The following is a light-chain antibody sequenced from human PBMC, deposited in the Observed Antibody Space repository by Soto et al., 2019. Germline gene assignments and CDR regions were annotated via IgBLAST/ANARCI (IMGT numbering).Light chain of an antibody. Sequence: QSVLTQPPSASVTPGQRVTISCSGSSSNIGSNTVNWYQQLPGTAPKLLIYSNNQRPSGVPDRFSGSKSGTSASLAISGLQSEDEADYYCAAWDDSLNGVVFGGGTKVPVL. CDR1: SSNIGSNT. J-gene: IGLJ2*01. CDR2: SNN. V-gene: IGLV1-44*01. CDR3: AAWDDSLNGVV.